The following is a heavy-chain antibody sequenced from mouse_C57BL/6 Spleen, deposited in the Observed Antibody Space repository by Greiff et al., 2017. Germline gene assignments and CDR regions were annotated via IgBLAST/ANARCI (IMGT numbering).Heavy chain of an antibody. V-gene: IGHV5-4*03. Sequence: EVKLMESGGGLVKPGGSLKLSCAASGFTFSSYAMSWVRQTPEKRLEWVATISDGGSYTYYPDNVKGRFTISRDNAKNNLYLQMSHLKSEDTAKYYCARGGYGSSSFAYWGQGTLVTVSA. CDR2: ISDGGSYT. CDR3: ARGGYGSSSFAY. J-gene: IGHJ3*01. D-gene: IGHD1-1*01. CDR1: GFTFSSYA.